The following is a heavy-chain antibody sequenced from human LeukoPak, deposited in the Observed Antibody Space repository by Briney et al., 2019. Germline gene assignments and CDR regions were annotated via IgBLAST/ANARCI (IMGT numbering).Heavy chain of an antibody. CDR2: ISGSAGST. V-gene: IGHV3-23*01. CDR1: GFTFSNYA. Sequence: GGSLRLSCAASGFTFSNYAMTWVRQAPGKGLEWVSTISGSAGSTYYADSVKGRFTISRDNSKNTVYLQMNSLRAEDTAVYYCAKDMKVVPAAVDYWGQGTLVTVSS. J-gene: IGHJ4*02. CDR3: AKDMKVVPAAVDY. D-gene: IGHD2-2*01.